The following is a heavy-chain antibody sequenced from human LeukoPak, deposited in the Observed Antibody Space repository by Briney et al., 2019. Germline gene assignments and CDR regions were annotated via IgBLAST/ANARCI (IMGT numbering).Heavy chain of an antibody. CDR2: INPNRGDT. CDR1: GSSFTGYY. J-gene: IGHJ4*02. V-gene: IGHV1-2*02. CDR3: TRDRERTSAWEFDF. D-gene: IGHD1-14*01. Sequence: ASVKVSCKASGSSFTGYYLHWVRLAPGQGPEWMGWINPNRGDTRYAQKFQGRVTMTRDTSIGTAYLELSSLRSDDTAVYYCTRDRERTSAWEFDFWGQGTLVTVSS.